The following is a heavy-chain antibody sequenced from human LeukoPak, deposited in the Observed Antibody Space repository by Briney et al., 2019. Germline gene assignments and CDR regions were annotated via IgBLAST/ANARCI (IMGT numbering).Heavy chain of an antibody. CDR3: AKIPADGIVVVPAASYGNWFDP. D-gene: IGHD2-2*01. Sequence: GGSLRLSCAASGFTFSSYAMSWVRQAPGKGLEWVSAISGSGGSTYYADSVKGRFTISRDNSKNTLYLQMNSLRAEDTAVYYCAKIPADGIVVVPAASYGNWFDPWGQGTLVTVSS. CDR1: GFTFSSYA. CDR2: ISGSGGST. V-gene: IGHV3-23*01. J-gene: IGHJ5*02.